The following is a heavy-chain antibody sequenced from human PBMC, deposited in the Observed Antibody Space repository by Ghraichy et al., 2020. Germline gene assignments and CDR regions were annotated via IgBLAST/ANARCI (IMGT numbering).Heavy chain of an antibody. J-gene: IGHJ4*02. CDR2: IGGTTSTI. D-gene: IGHD1-20*01. V-gene: IGHV3-48*02. Sequence: GESLNISCAASGFTFGSYSMNWVRQAPGKGLEWVSYIGGTTSTIYYADSVKGRFTISRDKDKNSLYLQMDSLRDEDTAVYYCARDLVLSGTLWHWGQGTLVTVSS. CDR1: GFTFGSYS. CDR3: ARDLVLSGTLWH.